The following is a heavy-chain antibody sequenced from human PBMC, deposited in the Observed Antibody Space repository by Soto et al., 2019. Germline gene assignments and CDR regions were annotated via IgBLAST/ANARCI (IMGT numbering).Heavy chain of an antibody. CDR3: ARARYNIVVVVAATSYGMDV. Sequence: QVQLVQSGAEVKKPGASVKVSCKASGYTFTSYYMHWVRQAPGQGLEWMGIINPSGGSTSYAQKCQGRVTLTRDTSTSTVYMELSSLRSEDTAVYYCARARYNIVVVVAATSYGMDVWGQGTTVTVSS. V-gene: IGHV1-46*01. D-gene: IGHD2-15*01. CDR2: INPSGGST. CDR1: GYTFTSYY. J-gene: IGHJ6*02.